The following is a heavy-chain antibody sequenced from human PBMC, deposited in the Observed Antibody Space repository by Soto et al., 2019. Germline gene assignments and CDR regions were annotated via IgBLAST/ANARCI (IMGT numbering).Heavy chain of an antibody. Sequence: SETLSLTCTVSGGSISSGDYYWSWIRQPPGKGLEWIGYIYYSGSTYYNPSLKSRVTISVDTSKNQFSLKLSSVTAADTAVYYCARDQQWNYFDYWGQGTLVTVS. CDR3: ARDQQWNYFDY. CDR2: IYYSGST. J-gene: IGHJ4*02. D-gene: IGHD6-19*01. V-gene: IGHV4-30-4*01. CDR1: GGSISSGDYY.